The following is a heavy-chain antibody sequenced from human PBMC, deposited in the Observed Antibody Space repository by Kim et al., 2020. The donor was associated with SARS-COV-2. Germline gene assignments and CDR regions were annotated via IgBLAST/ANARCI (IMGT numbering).Heavy chain of an antibody. D-gene: IGHD6-19*01. Sequence: AASVQGRFTISRDNPKNTLYLQMNSLRAEDTAVYYCSRRAYSSGWWYFDYWGQGTLVTVSS. V-gene: IGHV3-74*01. CDR3: SRRAYSSGWWYFDY. J-gene: IGHJ4*02.